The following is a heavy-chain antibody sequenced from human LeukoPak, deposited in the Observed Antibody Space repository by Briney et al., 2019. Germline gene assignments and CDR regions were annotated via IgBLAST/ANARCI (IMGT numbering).Heavy chain of an antibody. D-gene: IGHD1-7*01. J-gene: IGHJ5*02. V-gene: IGHV3-7*01. CDR3: ARAGTYETTWYH. Sequence: GGSLRLSCAASGFSFSNYWMSWVRQAPGKGLEWVAYINQDGSVKYYVDSVKGRFTISRDNAENSLYLQMNSLRAEDTALYFCARAGTYETTWYHWGQGTLVTVSS. CDR1: GFSFSNYW. CDR2: INQDGSVK.